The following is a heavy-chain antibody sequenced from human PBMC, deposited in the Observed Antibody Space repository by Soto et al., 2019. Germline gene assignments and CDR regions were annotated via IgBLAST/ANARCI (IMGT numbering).Heavy chain of an antibody. CDR3: AREASDYYDSSGRVVDP. D-gene: IGHD3-22*01. J-gene: IGHJ5*02. Sequence: SWSWIRQPPGKGLEWIGYIYHSGSTYYNPSLKSRVTISVDRSKNQFSLKLSSVTAADTAVYYCAREASDYYDSSGRVVDPWGQGTLVTVSS. CDR2: IYHSGST. V-gene: IGHV4-30-2*01. CDR1: S.